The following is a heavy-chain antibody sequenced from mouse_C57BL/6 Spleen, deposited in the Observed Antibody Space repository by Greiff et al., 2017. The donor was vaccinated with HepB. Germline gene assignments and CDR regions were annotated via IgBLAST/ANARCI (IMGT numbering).Heavy chain of an antibody. CDR2: IDPSDSYT. CDR1: GYTFTSYW. D-gene: IGHD6-1*01. V-gene: IGHV1-59*01. Sequence: QVQLQQSGAELVRPGTSVKLSCKASGYTFTSYWMHWVKQRPGQGLEWIGVIDPSDSYTNYNQKFKGKATLTVDTSSSTAYMQLSSLTSEDSAVYYCASEAVDSYFDYWGQGTTLTVSS. J-gene: IGHJ2*01. CDR3: ASEAVDSYFDY.